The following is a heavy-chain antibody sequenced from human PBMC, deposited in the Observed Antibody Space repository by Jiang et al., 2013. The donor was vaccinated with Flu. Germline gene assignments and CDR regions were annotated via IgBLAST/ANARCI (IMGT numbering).Heavy chain of an antibody. CDR1: GFTFSRYA. J-gene: IGHJ4*02. CDR3: AREGGSTGDLDS. D-gene: IGHD7-27*01. Sequence: QLVESGGGVVQPGRSLRLSCAASGFTFSRYAINWVRQAPGKGLEWLAVISRDGGLKYYADSMKGRITISRDNYKDTVSLEMNSLRPDDTSLYYCAREGGSTGDLDSWGQGTLVTVSS. V-gene: IGHV3-30*04. CDR2: ISRDGGLK.